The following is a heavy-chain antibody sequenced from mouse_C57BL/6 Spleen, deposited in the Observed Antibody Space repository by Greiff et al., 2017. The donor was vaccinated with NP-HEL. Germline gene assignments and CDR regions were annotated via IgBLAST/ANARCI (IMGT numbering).Heavy chain of an antibody. CDR3: DRCCCDGYYCAMDY. CDR1: GYTFTSYG. J-gene: IGHJ4*01. CDR2: IYPRSGNT. V-gene: IGHV1-81*01. Sequence: QVQLQQSGAELARPGASVKLSCKASGYTFTSYGISWVKQRTGQGLEWIGEIYPRSGNTYYNEKFKGKATLTADKSSSTAYMELRSLTSEDSAVYVCDRCCCDGYYCAMDYWGQGTSVTVSS. D-gene: IGHD2-3*01.